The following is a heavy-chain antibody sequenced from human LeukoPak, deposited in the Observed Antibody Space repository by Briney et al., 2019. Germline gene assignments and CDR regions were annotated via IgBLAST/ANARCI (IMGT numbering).Heavy chain of an antibody. Sequence: GGSLRLSCAASGFTFSSYSMNWVRQAPGKGLEWVSSISSSSSYIHYADSVKGRFTISRDNAKNSLYLQMNSLRAEDTAVYYCARDPLAYDSSGYPPFVDYWGQGTLVTVSS. CDR3: ARDPLAYDSSGYPPFVDY. J-gene: IGHJ4*02. CDR1: GFTFSSYS. V-gene: IGHV3-21*01. CDR2: ISSSSSYI. D-gene: IGHD3-22*01.